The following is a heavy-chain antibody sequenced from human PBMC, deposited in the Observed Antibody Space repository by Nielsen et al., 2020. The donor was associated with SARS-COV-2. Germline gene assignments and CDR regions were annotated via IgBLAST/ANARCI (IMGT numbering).Heavy chain of an antibody. J-gene: IGHJ4*02. CDR1: GGSISSGGYY. D-gene: IGHD6-13*01. CDR3: AIEAFIAATTT. V-gene: IGHV4-31*03. CDR2: IYYSGGT. Sequence: SETLSLTCTVSGGSISSGGYYWSWIRQHPGKGLEWIGYIYYSGGTYYNPSLKSRVTISVDTSKNQFSLKLSSVTAADTAVYYCAIEAFIAATTTWGQGTLVTVSS.